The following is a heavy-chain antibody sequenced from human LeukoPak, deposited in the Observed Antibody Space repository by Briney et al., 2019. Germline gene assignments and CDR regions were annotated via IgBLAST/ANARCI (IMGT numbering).Heavy chain of an antibody. CDR2: IYYSGST. CDR3: ARDRDSSGYYYGFSYAFDI. V-gene: IGHV4-59*12. Sequence: SETLSLTCTVSGGSISSYYWSWIRQPPGKGLEWIGYIYYSGSTNYNPSLKSRVTISVDTSKNQFSLKLSSVTAADTAVYYCARDRDSSGYYYGFSYAFDIWGQGTMVTVSS. D-gene: IGHD3-22*01. CDR1: GGSISSYY. J-gene: IGHJ3*02.